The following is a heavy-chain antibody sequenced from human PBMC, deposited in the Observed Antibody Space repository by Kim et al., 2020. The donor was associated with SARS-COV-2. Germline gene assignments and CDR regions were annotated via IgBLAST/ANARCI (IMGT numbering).Heavy chain of an antibody. D-gene: IGHD4-17*01. CDR3: AKDLVAYGDYYFDY. CDR2: ISGSGGIT. CDR1: GFTFSSYA. V-gene: IGHV3-23*01. Sequence: GGSLRLSCAASGFTFSSYAMSWVRQAPGKGLEWVSAISGSGGITYYADSVKGRFTISRDNSKTTLYLQMNSLRAEDTAVYYCAKDLVAYGDYYFDYWGQGTLVTVSS. J-gene: IGHJ4*02.